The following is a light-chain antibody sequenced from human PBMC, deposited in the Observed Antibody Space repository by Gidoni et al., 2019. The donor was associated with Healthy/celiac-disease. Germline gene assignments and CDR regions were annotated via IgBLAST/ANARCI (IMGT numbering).Light chain of an antibody. V-gene: IGLV1-40*01. CDR2: GNS. CDR1: SSNIGAGYD. Sequence: QSVLTQPPSVSAPPGPRVTISCPGSSSNIGAGYDVHWYQQLPGTAPNLLIYGNSNRPSGVPDRFSGSKSGTSASLAITGLQAEDEADYYCQSYDSSLSAYVVFGGGTKLTVL. CDR3: QSYDSSLSAYVV. J-gene: IGLJ2*01.